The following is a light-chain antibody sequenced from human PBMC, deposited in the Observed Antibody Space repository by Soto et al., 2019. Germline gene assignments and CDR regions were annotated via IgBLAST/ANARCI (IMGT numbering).Light chain of an antibody. CDR1: QRVSGY. Sequence: EIVLTQSPATLSLSPGNRATLSCRASQRVSGYLAWYQQKPGQAPRPLISDASNRATGIPARFSGSGPGTDFTLTITSLAPEDFAVYYCQQRSNWPSTFGGGTKVEI. CDR2: DAS. V-gene: IGKV3-11*01. J-gene: IGKJ4*01. CDR3: QQRSNWPST.